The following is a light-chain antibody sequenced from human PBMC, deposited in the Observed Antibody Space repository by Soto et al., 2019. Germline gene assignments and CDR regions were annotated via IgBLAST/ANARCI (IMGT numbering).Light chain of an antibody. Sequence: DIHMTQSPYLLSASVRDTITITYRASQNISSYLNWYQQKPGKAPKLLFYVASSLQGGVPSRFSGSGSGTDFTLTIGSLQPDDFATYYCQQSYNTPSTFGQGTRLEIK. CDR1: QNISSY. CDR2: VAS. J-gene: IGKJ5*01. CDR3: QQSYNTPST. V-gene: IGKV1-39*01.